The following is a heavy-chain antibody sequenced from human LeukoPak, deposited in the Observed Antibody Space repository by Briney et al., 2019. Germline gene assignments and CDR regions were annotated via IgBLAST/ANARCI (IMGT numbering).Heavy chain of an antibody. V-gene: IGHV4-39*01. CDR2: IYYSGST. CDR3: ARVIYSSSWRPHAFDI. CDR1: GGSISSSSYY. Sequence: PSETLSLTCTVSGGSISSSSYYWGWIRQPPGKGLGWIGSIYYSGSTYYNPSLKSRVTISVDTSKNQFSLKLSSVTAADTAVYYCARVIYSSSWRPHAFDIWGQGTMVTVSS. D-gene: IGHD6-13*01. J-gene: IGHJ3*02.